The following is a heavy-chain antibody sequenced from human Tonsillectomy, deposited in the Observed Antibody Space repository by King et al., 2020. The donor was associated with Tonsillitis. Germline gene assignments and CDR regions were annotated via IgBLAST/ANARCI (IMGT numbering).Heavy chain of an antibody. CDR3: ARDGGGGWYSDY. CDR2: IKADGSDK. D-gene: IGHD6-19*01. CDR1: GITFSSYW. J-gene: IGHJ4*02. V-gene: IGHV3-7*01. Sequence: VQLVESGGGLVQPGGSLRLSCVASGITFSSYWMTWVRQAPGKGLEWVASIKADGSDKYYVDSVKGRFTISRDHAKNLLYLQMNSLRADDTAVYYCARDGGGGWYSDYWGQGTLVTVSS.